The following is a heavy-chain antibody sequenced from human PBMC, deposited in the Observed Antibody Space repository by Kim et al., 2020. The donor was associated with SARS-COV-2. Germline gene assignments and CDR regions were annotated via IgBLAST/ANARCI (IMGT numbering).Heavy chain of an antibody. CDR3: VKAKGIAVAGTSQNPLPFDP. J-gene: IGHJ5*02. V-gene: IGHV3-64D*09. D-gene: IGHD6-19*01. CDR1: GFTFSSYA. Sequence: GGSLRLSCSASGFTFSSYAMHWVRQAPGKGLEYVSAISSNGGSTYYADSVKGRFTISRDNSKNTLYLQMSSLRAEDTAVYYCVKAKGIAVAGTSQNPLPFDPWGQGTLVTVSS. CDR2: ISSNGGST.